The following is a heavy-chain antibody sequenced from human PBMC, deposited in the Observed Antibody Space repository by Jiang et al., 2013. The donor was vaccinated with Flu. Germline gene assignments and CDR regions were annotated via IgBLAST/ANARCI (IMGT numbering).Heavy chain of an antibody. D-gene: IGHD2-21*01. CDR1: GGTFSSYA. J-gene: IGHJ3*02. Sequence: EVKKPGSSVKVSCKASGGTFSSYAISWVRQAPGQGLEWMGRIIPILGIANYAQKFQGRVTITADKSTSTAYMELSSLRSEDTAVYYCARDHLSLPWWGWAFDIWGQGTMVTVSS. V-gene: IGHV1-69*04. CDR2: IIPILGIA. CDR3: ARDHLSLPWWGWAFDI.